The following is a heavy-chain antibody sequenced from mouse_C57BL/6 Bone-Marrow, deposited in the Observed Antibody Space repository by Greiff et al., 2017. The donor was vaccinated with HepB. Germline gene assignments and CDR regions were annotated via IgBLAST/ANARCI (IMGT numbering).Heavy chain of an antibody. J-gene: IGHJ1*03. CDR2: GQGLEWIG. Sequence: QVQLKESGPELARPWASGKISCRACYTSCRRVHFAIRDTNYWMQWVKQRPGQGLEWIGAIYPGNGDTRYNQKFKGKATLTADKSASTAYMQLSSLTSECSAVYYCPFYCSFPVRRTATPVPVSS. CDR3: SECSAVYYCPFYCSFPV. V-gene: IGHV1-87*01. CDR1: YTSCRRVH.